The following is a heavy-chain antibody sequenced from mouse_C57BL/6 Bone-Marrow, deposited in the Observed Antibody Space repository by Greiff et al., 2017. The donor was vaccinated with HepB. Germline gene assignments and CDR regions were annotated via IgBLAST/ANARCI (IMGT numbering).Heavy chain of an antibody. CDR1: GYSITSGYY. CDR3: AGCPDGYHGGFAY. J-gene: IGHJ3*01. Sequence: VQLKESGPGLVKPSQSLSLTCSVTGYSITSGYYWNWIRQFPGNKLEWMGYISYDGSNNYNPSLKNRISITRDTSKNQFFLKLNSVTTEDTATYYCAGCPDGYHGGFAYWGQGTLVTVSA. V-gene: IGHV3-6*01. D-gene: IGHD2-3*01. CDR2: ISYDGSN.